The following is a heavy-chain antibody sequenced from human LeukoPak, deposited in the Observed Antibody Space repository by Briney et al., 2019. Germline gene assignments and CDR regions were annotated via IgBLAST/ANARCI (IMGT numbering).Heavy chain of an antibody. D-gene: IGHD1-1*01. Sequence: SQTLSLTCTVSGGSISSGSYYWSWIRQPAGKGLEWIGRIYISGSTNYNPSLKSRVTISVDISRNQLSLKLSSVTAADTAVYYCAFEGGTYYYMDVWGKGTTVTVSS. J-gene: IGHJ6*03. CDR1: GGSISSGSYY. V-gene: IGHV4-61*02. CDR3: AFEGGTYYYMDV. CDR2: IYISGST.